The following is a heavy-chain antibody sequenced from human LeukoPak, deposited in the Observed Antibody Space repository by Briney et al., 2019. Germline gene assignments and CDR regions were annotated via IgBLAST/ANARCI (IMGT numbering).Heavy chain of an antibody. V-gene: IGHV3-15*01. J-gene: IGHJ4*02. CDR1: GFTFSNAW. Sequence: PGGSLRLSCAASGFTFSNAWMSWVRQAPGKGLEWVGRIKSKTDGGTTDYAAPVKGRFTISRDDSKNTLYLQMNSLKTEDTAVYYCTTDRREGNYYNFDYWGQGTLVTVSS. D-gene: IGHD1-26*01. CDR3: TTDRREGNYYNFDY. CDR2: IKSKTDGGTT.